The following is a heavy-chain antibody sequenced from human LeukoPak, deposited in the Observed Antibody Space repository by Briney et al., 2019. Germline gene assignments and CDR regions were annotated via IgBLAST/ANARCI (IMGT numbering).Heavy chain of an antibody. J-gene: IGHJ4*02. V-gene: IGHV3-21*01. D-gene: IGHD2-2*01. CDR2: ISSSSSYI. Sequence: GGSLRLSCAASGFTFSSYSMNWVRQAPGKGLEWVSSISSSSSYIYYADSVKGRFTISRDNAKNSLYLQMNSLRAEDTAVYYCARDPSPPARYPYFDYWGQGTLVTVSS. CDR1: GFTFSSYS. CDR3: ARDPSPPARYPYFDY.